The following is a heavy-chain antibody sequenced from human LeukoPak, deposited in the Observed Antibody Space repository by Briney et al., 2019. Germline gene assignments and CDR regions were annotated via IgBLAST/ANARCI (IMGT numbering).Heavy chain of an antibody. CDR3: AHRRSGMGSIFFDS. D-gene: IGHD5-24*01. CDR1: GFSLSTSGVG. Sequence: SGPTLVNPTQTLTLTCTFSGFSLSTSGVGVVWIRQPPGKGLEWLALINSNDDKRYRPSLKSRPTITKDTSKNQVILTMTNMDPVDTATYYCAHRRSGMGSIFFDSWGQGTPVSVSS. CDR2: INSNDDK. V-gene: IGHV2-5*01. J-gene: IGHJ4*02.